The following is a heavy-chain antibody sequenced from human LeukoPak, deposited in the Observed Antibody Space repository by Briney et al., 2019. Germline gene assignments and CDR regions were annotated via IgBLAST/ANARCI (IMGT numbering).Heavy chain of an antibody. Sequence: GASVKVSCKASGYTFTSFYIHWVRQAPGQGLEWMGIINPGGGSTSYAQRFQGRVTMTRDMSTSTVYMELSSLRSEDTAVYYCAKDGSGSYLYYWGRGTLVTVSS. CDR3: AKDGSGSYLYY. V-gene: IGHV1-46*01. J-gene: IGHJ4*02. CDR1: GYTFTSFY. D-gene: IGHD3-10*01. CDR2: INPGGGST.